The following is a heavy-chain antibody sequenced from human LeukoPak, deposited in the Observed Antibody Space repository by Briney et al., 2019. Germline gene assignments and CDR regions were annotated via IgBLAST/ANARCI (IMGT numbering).Heavy chain of an antibody. CDR3: ARDSGWYNGTFDY. D-gene: IGHD6-19*01. V-gene: IGHV3-7*01. CDR2: IKQDGGEK. Sequence: GGSLRLSCVASGFTFTNAWMSWVRQAPGKGLEWVANIKQDGGEKYYVDSVKGRFTISRDNAKNSLYLQMNSLRAEDTAVYYCARDSGWYNGTFDYWGQGTLVTVSA. CDR1: GFTFTNAW. J-gene: IGHJ4*02.